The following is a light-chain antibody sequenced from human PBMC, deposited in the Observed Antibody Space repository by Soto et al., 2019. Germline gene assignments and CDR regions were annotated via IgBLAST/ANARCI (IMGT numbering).Light chain of an antibody. CDR2: AAS. CDR3: QLCYTTPYT. V-gene: IGKV1-39*01. J-gene: IGKJ2*01. CDR1: QSISSY. Sequence: DIQMTQSQSSLSASVGDRVTITCRASQSISSYLNWYQQKPGKAPKLLIYAASSLQSGVPSRFSGSGSGTDFTLTISNLQPEDFATYYCQLCYTTPYTFGQGTKLEIK.